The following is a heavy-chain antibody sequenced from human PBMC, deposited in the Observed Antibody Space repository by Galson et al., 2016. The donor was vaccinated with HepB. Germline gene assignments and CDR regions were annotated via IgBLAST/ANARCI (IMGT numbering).Heavy chain of an antibody. CDR2: ISTSNDDT. V-gene: IGHV1-18*04. Sequence: SVKVSCKASGYIFSNYYISWVRQAPGQGLEWMGWISTSNDDTNYAQKLQGRVTMTTDTSTSTAYMELRSLRSDDTAVYYCARGGGDYIWLDPWGQGTLVTVSS. CDR3: ARGGGDYIWLDP. D-gene: IGHD2-21*02. CDR1: GYIFSNYY. J-gene: IGHJ5*02.